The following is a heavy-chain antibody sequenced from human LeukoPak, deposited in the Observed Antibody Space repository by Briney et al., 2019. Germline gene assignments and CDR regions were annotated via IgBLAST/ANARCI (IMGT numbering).Heavy chain of an antibody. D-gene: IGHD3-10*01. V-gene: IGHV4-4*09. CDR3: ARSRGRKVTPFDY. CDR1: GGSISTYY. J-gene: IGHJ4*02. CDR2: IYTSGST. Sequence: SETLSLTCTVSGGSISTYYWSWIRQPPGKGLEWIGYIYTSGSTDYKPSLKSRVTISLDTSNNQFSLNLNSVTAADTAVYYCARSRGRKVTPFDYWGQGILVTVSS.